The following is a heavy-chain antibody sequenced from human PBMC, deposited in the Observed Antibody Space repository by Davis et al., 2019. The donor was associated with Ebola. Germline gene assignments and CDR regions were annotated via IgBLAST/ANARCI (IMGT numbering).Heavy chain of an antibody. J-gene: IGHJ4*02. V-gene: IGHV3-33*08. D-gene: IGHD6-13*01. Sequence: GGSLRLSCAASGFTFSSYGMHWVRQAPGKGLEWVAVIWFDGSSKYYADSVKGRFTISKDNSKNTLSLHMNSLRAEDTAVYYCGRDIEDSSSWYVIDNWGQGTLVTVSS. CDR3: GRDIEDSSSWYVIDN. CDR1: GFTFSSYG. CDR2: IWFDGSSK.